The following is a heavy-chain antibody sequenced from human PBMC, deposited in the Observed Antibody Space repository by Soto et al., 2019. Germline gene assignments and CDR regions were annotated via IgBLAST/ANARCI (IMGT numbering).Heavy chain of an antibody. CDR3: ARSRIVVVPAAIGYYYYGMDV. J-gene: IGHJ6*02. V-gene: IGHV3-33*01. CDR1: GFTFSSYG. CDR2: IWSDGSNK. Sequence: QVQLVESGGGVVQPGRSLRLSCAASGFTFSSYGMHWVRQAPGKGLEWVAVIWSDGSNKYYADSVKGRFTISRDNSKNTLYLQMNSLRAEDTAVYYCARSRIVVVPAAIGYYYYGMDVWGQGTTVTVSS. D-gene: IGHD2-2*02.